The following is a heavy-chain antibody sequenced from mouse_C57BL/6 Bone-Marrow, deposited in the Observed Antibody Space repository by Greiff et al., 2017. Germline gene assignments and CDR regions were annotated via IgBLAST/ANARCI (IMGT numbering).Heavy chain of an antibody. CDR3: ARDPHYYGSSSHWYVDV. Sequence: VQLQQSGPELVKPGASVKISCKASGYAFSSSWMNWVKQRPGKGLEWIGRIYPGDGDTNYNGKFKGKATLTADKSSSTAYMQLSSLTSEDSAVYFCARDPHYYGSSSHWYVDVWGTGTTVTVAS. CDR1: GYAFSSSW. D-gene: IGHD1-1*01. V-gene: IGHV1-82*01. J-gene: IGHJ1*03. CDR2: IYPGDGDT.